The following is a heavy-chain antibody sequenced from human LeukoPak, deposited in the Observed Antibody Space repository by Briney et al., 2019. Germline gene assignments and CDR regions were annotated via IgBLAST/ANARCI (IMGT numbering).Heavy chain of an antibody. CDR3: AGGTLWAHAFDI. CDR1: GATFSSYA. J-gene: IGHJ3*02. V-gene: IGHV1-69*01. Sequence: SVKLSCTASGATFSSYAISWGRQAPGQGLEWMGGIIPIFGTANYAQKYQGRGTITADESTSTAYMELSSLRSEEAVVYCCAGGTLWAHAFDIWGQGTMVTVSS. CDR2: IIPIFGTA. D-gene: IGHD1-14*01.